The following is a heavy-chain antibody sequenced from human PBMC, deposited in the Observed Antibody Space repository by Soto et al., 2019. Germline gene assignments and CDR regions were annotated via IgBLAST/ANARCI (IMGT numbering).Heavy chain of an antibody. CDR1: GGSVSSTNHY. J-gene: IGHJ1*01. D-gene: IGHD3-22*01. V-gene: IGHV4-39*01. CDR3: ARHGYYYDSTGYYYFL. Sequence: SETLSLTCSVSGGSVSSTNHYWGWIRQPPGKGLEWIGDIYYSGMTRYNPSLKSRVTISVDTSQNQISLRLNSVTAADTAIYYCARHGYYYDSTGYYYFLWGQVTLVAVSS. CDR2: IYYSGMT.